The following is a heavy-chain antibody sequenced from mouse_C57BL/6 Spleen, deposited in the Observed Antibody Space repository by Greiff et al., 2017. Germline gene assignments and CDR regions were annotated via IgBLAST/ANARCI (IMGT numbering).Heavy chain of an antibody. CDR1: GYTFTSYW. CDR2: INPSNGGT. D-gene: IGHD2-4*01. Sequence: VQLQQPGTELVKPGASVKLSCKASGYTFTSYWMHWVKQRPGQGLEWIGNINPSNGGTNYNEKFKSKATLTVDKSSSTAYMQLSSQTSEDSAVYYCARGKYDDYDEDFAYWGQGTLVTVSA. V-gene: IGHV1-53*01. CDR3: ARGKYDDYDEDFAY. J-gene: IGHJ3*01.